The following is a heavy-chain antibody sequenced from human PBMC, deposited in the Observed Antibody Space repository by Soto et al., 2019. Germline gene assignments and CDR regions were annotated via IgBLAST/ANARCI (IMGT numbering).Heavy chain of an antibody. CDR3: AREPRVWSGNDAFDI. D-gene: IGHD3-3*01. CDR1: GYSFTSYW. CDR2: IYPGDSDT. J-gene: IGHJ3*02. V-gene: IGHV5-51*01. Sequence: GEALKSSCKRSGYSFTSYWIGWVRQMPRKGLEWMGIIYPGDSDTRYSPSFQGQVAISADKSISTAYLQWSSLKASDTAMYYCAREPRVWSGNDAFDIWGQGTMVTVSS.